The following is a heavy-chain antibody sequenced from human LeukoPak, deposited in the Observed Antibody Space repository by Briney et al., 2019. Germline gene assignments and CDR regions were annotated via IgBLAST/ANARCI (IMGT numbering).Heavy chain of an antibody. Sequence: GRSLRLSCAASGFTFSSYGMHWVRQAPGKGLEWVAVIWYDGSNKYYVDSVKGRFTISRDNSKNTLYPQMNSLRAEDTAVYYCAKEEPPVEMATVPGKGFDYWGQGTLVTVSS. D-gene: IGHD5-24*01. CDR1: GFTFSSYG. V-gene: IGHV3-33*06. CDR2: IWYDGSNK. CDR3: AKEEPPVEMATVPGKGFDY. J-gene: IGHJ4*02.